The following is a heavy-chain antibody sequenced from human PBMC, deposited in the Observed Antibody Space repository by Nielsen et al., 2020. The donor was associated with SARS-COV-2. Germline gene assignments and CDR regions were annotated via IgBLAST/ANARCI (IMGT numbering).Heavy chain of an antibody. CDR2: ISGSGGTT. D-gene: IGHD6-19*01. V-gene: IGHV3-23*01. CDR1: GFTFNSYA. Sequence: GESLKISCAASGFTFNSYAMTWVRQAPGKGLECVSSISGSGGTTYYADSVKGRFTISRDNSKNTLYLQMNSLEIEDTAVYYCAAKYGGEWLAVFDYWGQGTQVTVSS. CDR3: AAKYGGEWLAVFDY. J-gene: IGHJ4*01.